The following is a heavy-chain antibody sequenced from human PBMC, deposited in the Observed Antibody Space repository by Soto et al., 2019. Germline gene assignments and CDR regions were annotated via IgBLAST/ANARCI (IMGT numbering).Heavy chain of an antibody. CDR1: GFTFSRYT. CDR3: ARDQVFGVVTQAYGMDV. CDR2: ISSTSTYI. Sequence: DVQLVESGGGLVKPGGSLRLSCAASGFTFSRYTINWVRQAPGKGLEWVSSISSTSTYIYYADSVKGRFTISRDNAKNSLYLQMNSLRVEDTAVYYCARDQVFGVVTQAYGMDVWGQGTTVTVSS. V-gene: IGHV3-21*01. D-gene: IGHD3-3*01. J-gene: IGHJ6*02.